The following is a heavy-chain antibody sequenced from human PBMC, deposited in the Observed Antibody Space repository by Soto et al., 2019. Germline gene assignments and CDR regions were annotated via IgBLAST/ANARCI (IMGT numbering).Heavy chain of an antibody. CDR1: GFTFNYYW. Sequence: EVQLVESGGGLVQPGGSLRLSCVASGFTFNYYWMHWVRQAPGKGLVWVSRIQSDGSSTDYVDSVKGRFTISRDNAKNTLYLQMNNLRAEDTAVYYCARGGDPDYWGQGTLVTVSS. CDR3: ARGGDPDY. V-gene: IGHV3-74*01. CDR2: IQSDGSST. D-gene: IGHD2-21*02. J-gene: IGHJ4*02.